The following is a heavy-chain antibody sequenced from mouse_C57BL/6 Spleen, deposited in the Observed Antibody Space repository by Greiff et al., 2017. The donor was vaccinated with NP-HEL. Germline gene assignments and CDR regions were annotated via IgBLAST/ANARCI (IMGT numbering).Heavy chain of an antibody. J-gene: IGHJ3*01. CDR3: ARDFAY. Sequence: EVQLQQSGPELVKPGASVKISCKASGYSFTGYYMNWVKQSPEKSLEWIGEINPSTGGTTYNQKFKAKATLTVDKSSSTAYMQLNSLTSEDSAVYYCARDFAYWGQGTLVTVSA. CDR1: GYSFTGYY. CDR2: INPSTGGT. V-gene: IGHV1-42*01.